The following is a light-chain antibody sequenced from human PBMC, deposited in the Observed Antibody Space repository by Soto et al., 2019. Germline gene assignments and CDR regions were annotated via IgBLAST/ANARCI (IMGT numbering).Light chain of an antibody. CDR2: EVT. V-gene: IGLV2-8*01. Sequence: QSALTQPPSASGSPGQSVTISCTGTSSDVGGYNSVSWYQHHPGKAPQLMIYEVTKRPSGVPDRFSGSKSGNTASLTVSGLQAEDEADYYCSSYAGSNNLVFGGGTKLTVL. J-gene: IGLJ2*01. CDR3: SSYAGSNNLV. CDR1: SSDVGGYNS.